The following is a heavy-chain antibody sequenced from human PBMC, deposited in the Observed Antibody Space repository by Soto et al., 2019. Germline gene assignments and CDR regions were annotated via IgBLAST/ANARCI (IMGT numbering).Heavy chain of an antibody. J-gene: IGHJ2*01. V-gene: IGHV1-18*01. CDR1: GYTFTSYG. CDR2: ISAYNGNT. CDR3: ARVWLGLVGYWYFAR. Sequence: QVQLVQSGAEVKKPGASVKVSCKASGYTFTSYGISWVRQAPGQGLEWMGWISAYNGNTNYAQILQGRVTMTTDPSTRTADMELRSLRSDDTAVYYCARVWLGLVGYWYFARWGRCTLVTVSS. D-gene: IGHD6-19*01.